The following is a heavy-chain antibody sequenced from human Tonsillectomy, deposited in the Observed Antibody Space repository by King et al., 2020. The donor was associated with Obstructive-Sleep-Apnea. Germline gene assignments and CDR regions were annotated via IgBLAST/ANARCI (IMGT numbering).Heavy chain of an antibody. CDR1: GFTFSSYG. Sequence: VQLVESGGGVVQPGRSLRLSCAASGFTFSSYGMHWVRQAPGKGLEWVAVISYDGSKKYYADSVKGRFTISRDNSKNTLYLQMKSLRAEDTAVYYCVKDGGYYYYRSGYSLGYWGQGTLVTVSS. CDR3: VKDGGYYYYRSGYSLGY. J-gene: IGHJ4*02. D-gene: IGHD3-22*01. V-gene: IGHV3-30*18. CDR2: ISYDGSKK.